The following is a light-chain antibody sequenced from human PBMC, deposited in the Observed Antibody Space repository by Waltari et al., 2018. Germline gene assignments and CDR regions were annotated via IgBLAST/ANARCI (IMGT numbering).Light chain of an antibody. V-gene: IGLV1-44*01. CDR2: SHN. J-gene: IGLJ3*02. CDR1: GRTP. CDR3: VTWDDSLKGLM. Sequence: QSVLSQPPSASGTPGQRVTVSCAGGGRTPINWTQQFPGSAPNLLIYSHNQRPPGVPDRFSGSKSGHSAALAISGLQSEDEAHYYCVTWDDSLKGLMFGGGTKLTVL.